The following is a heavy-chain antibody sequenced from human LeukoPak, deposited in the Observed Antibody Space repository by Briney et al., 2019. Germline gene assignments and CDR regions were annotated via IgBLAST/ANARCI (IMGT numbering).Heavy chain of an antibody. D-gene: IGHD4-17*01. CDR1: GYTFTTYH. V-gene: IGHV1-8*03. J-gene: IGHJ4*02. CDR3: ARTTSLTASGYDF. CDR2: MNPYSGDR. Sequence: GASVKVSCKTSGYTFTTYHINSVRQATGQGLEWLGWMNPYSGDRGYAQKFQGRLSITSDSSKSTAYMELGSLRSDDTAVYFCARTTSLTASGYDFWGQGTLVTVSS.